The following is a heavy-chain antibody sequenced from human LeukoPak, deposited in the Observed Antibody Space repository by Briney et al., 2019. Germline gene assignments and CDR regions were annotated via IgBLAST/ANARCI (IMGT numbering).Heavy chain of an antibody. CDR3: ARDVFGARIAAAGTGFDP. CDR2: TYYRSKWYN. CDR1: GDSVSSNSAA. Sequence: SQTLSLTCAISGDSVSSNSAAWNWLRQSPSRGLEWLGRTYYRSKWYNDYAVSVKSRITINPDTSKHQFSLQPNSVTPEDTAVYYCARDVFGARIAAAGTGFDPWGQGTLVTVSS. J-gene: IGHJ5*02. D-gene: IGHD6-13*01. V-gene: IGHV6-1*01.